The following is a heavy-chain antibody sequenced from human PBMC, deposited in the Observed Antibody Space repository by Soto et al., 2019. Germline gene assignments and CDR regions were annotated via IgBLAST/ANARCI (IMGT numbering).Heavy chain of an antibody. D-gene: IGHD3-10*01. V-gene: IGHV3-48*04. J-gene: IGHJ5*02. CDR1: GFIFSSYD. CDR2: ISSGSGNI. Sequence: EVQLVESGGGLVQPGGSLRLSCAASGFIFSSYDMNWVRQAPGKGLEWVSYISSGSGNILYADSVKGRFTISRDNAKNSLYLQMNSLRAEDTAVYYCARTYGTGSLNWFDPWGQETLVTVSS. CDR3: ARTYGTGSLNWFDP.